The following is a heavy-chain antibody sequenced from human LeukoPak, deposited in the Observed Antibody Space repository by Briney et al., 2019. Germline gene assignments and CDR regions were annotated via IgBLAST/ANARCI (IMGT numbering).Heavy chain of an antibody. CDR3: AGDRKYNYGYGFDY. Sequence: GGSLRLSCAASGFTFSSYSMNWVRQAPGKGLEWVSSISSSSSYIYYADSVKGRFTISRDNAKNSLYLQMNSLRAEDTAVYYCAGDRKYNYGYGFDYWGQGTLVTVSS. V-gene: IGHV3-21*01. CDR2: ISSSSSYI. CDR1: GFTFSSYS. D-gene: IGHD5-18*01. J-gene: IGHJ4*02.